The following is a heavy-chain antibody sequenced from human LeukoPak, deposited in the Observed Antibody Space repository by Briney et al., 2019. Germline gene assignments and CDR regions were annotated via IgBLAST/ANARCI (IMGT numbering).Heavy chain of an antibody. J-gene: IGHJ5*02. CDR1: GYTFTSYY. CDR2: INPSGGST. D-gene: IGHD6-13*01. V-gene: IGHV1-46*01. CDR3: ARDSPRLAAAAPGFDP. Sequence: ASVKVSCKASGYTFTSYYMHWVRQAPGQGLEWMGIINPSGGSTSYAQKFQGRVTMTRDTSTGTVYMELSSLRSEDTAVYYCARDSPRLAAAAPGFDPWGQGTLVTVSS.